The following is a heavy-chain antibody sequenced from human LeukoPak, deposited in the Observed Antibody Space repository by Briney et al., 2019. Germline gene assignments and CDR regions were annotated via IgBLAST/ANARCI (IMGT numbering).Heavy chain of an antibody. CDR1: GGSISTYY. D-gene: IGHD6-13*01. CDR3: ARHWETSSWYVDY. CDR2: IYYSGST. V-gene: IGHV4-59*08. J-gene: IGHJ4*02. Sequence: SEALSLTCTVSGGSISTYYWSWIRQPPGKGLEWIAYIYYSGSTNYNPSLKSRVTISVDTSKNQLSLKPSSVTAADTAVYYCARHWETSSWYVDYWGQGTLVTVSS.